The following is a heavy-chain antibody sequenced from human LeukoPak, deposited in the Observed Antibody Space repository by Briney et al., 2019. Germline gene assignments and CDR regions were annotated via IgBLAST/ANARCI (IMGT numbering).Heavy chain of an antibody. J-gene: IGHJ4*02. V-gene: IGHV3-43*02. Sequence: GGSLRLSCAASGFTFHNYAMHVVRQAPGKGLEWVSLIKGNGDTTYNADSVKGRFTISRDNSKNSLYLQINSLRTEDTALYYCAKDIGSGWSFDYWGQGTLVTVSS. CDR1: GFTFHNYA. CDR3: AKDIGSGWSFDY. CDR2: IKGNGDTT. D-gene: IGHD6-19*01.